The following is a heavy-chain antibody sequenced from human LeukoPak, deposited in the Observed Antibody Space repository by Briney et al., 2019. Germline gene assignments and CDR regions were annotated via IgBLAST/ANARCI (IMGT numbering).Heavy chain of an antibody. CDR2: IYYSGST. Sequence: SETLSLTCTVSGGSINNYYWSWIRQPPGKGLEWIGYIYYSGSTNYNPSLKSRVTISVDTSKNQFSLKLSSVTAADTAVYYCARQYCSSTSCYYYYGMDVWGQGTTVTVSS. CDR1: GGSINNYY. V-gene: IGHV4-59*08. J-gene: IGHJ6*02. CDR3: ARQYCSSTSCYYYYGMDV. D-gene: IGHD2-2*01.